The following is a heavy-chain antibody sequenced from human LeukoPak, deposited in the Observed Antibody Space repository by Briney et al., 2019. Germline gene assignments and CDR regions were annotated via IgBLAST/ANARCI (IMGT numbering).Heavy chain of an antibody. CDR2: INPNRGDT. V-gene: IGHV1-2*02. CDR1: GYTFTGYY. D-gene: IGHD2-15*01. Sequence: ASVKVSCKASGYTFTGYYVLLVRQAPGQGLEWMGWINPNRGDTNYAQKFRGRVTMTRDTSISTAYMELSGLKSDDTAVYYCARWVGYSNWFDPWGQGTLVTVSS. CDR3: ARWVGYSNWFDP. J-gene: IGHJ5*02.